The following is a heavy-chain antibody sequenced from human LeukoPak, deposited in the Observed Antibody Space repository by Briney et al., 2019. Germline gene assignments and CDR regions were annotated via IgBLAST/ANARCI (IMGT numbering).Heavy chain of an antibody. J-gene: IGHJ4*02. Sequence: SETLSLTCAAYGGSFSGYYWSWIRQPPGKGLEWIGEINHSGSTNYNPSLKSRVTISVDTSKNQFSLKLSSVTAADTAVYYCARGITMVRGVIRRYYFDYWGQGTLVTVSS. CDR3: ARGITMVRGVIRRYYFDY. CDR2: INHSGST. D-gene: IGHD3-10*01. CDR1: GGSFSGYY. V-gene: IGHV4-34*01.